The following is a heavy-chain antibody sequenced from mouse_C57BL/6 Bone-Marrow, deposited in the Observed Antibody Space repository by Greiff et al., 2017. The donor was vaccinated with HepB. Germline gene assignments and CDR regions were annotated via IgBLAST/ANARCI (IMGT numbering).Heavy chain of an antibody. CDR2: IDPANGKT. Sequence: VQLKQSVAELVRPGASVKLSCTASGFNIKNTYMHWVKQRPEQGLEWIGRIDPANGKTKYATKFQGKATITADTSSNTAYLQLSSLTSEDTAIYYCALYYGSSYRYFDVWGTGTTVTVSS. V-gene: IGHV14-3*01. J-gene: IGHJ1*03. D-gene: IGHD1-1*01. CDR1: GFNIKNTY. CDR3: ALYYGSSYRYFDV.